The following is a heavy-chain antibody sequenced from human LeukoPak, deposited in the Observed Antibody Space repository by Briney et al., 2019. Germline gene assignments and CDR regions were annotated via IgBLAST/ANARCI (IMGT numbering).Heavy chain of an antibody. D-gene: IGHD1-26*01. CDR3: ARLGSGTYETDC. CDR1: GFTFNSNS. J-gene: IGHJ4*02. CDR2: ITRSGGST. V-gene: IGHV3-23*01. Sequence: GGSLRLSCAASGFTFNSNSMNWVRQAPGKGLEWVSAITRSGGSTFYADSVKGRFTISRDNSKNTLYLQRNSLRAEDTALYYCARLGSGTYETDCWGQGTLVAVSS.